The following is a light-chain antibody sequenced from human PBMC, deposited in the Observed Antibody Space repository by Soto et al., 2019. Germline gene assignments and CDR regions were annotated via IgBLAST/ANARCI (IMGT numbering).Light chain of an antibody. CDR3: QQYGSSPYT. CDR1: QSVRSSY. V-gene: IGKV3-20*01. J-gene: IGKJ2*01. CDR2: GAS. Sequence: EIVLTQSPGTLSLSPGERATLSCRASQSVRSSYLAWYQQKPGQAPRLLIYGASRRATGIPDRFSGSGSGTDFTLTISRLEPEDVAVYYCQQYGSSPYTFGQGTKLEIK.